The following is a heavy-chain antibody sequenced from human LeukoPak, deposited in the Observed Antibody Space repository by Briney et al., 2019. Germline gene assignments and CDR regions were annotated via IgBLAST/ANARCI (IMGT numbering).Heavy chain of an antibody. Sequence: GSLRLSCAASGFTFSSYSMAWIRQPPGKGLEWIGEINHSGSTNYNPSLKSRVTTSVDTSKNQFSLKLSSVTAADTAVYYCARGTVTHDYWGQGTLVTVSS. V-gene: IGHV4-34*01. CDR1: GFTFSSYS. D-gene: IGHD4-17*01. J-gene: IGHJ4*02. CDR2: INHSGST. CDR3: ARGTVTHDY.